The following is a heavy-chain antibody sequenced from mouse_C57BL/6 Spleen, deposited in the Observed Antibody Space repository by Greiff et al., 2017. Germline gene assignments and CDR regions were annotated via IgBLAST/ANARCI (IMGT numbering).Heavy chain of an antibody. Sequence: DVHLVESGGGLVKPGGSLKLSCAASGFTFSDYGMHWVRQAPERGLGWVANISSGSSTIYYAATVKGRFTISRDNAKNTLFLKMTSLRSEDTAMYYCARPGFDYYGSSLWYFDVWGTGTTVTVSS. CDR2: ISSGSSTI. CDR1: GFTFSDYG. D-gene: IGHD1-1*01. J-gene: IGHJ1*03. V-gene: IGHV5-17*01. CDR3: ARPGFDYYGSSLWYFDV.